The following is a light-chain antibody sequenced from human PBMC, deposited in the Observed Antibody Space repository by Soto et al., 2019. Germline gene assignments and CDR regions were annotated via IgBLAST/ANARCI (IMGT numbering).Light chain of an antibody. CDR1: QSISGW. CDR3: QQYFSYTPWT. J-gene: IGKJ1*01. CDR2: DDS. Sequence: DIQMTQFPSTLSASVGDRVTITCRGSQSISGWLAWYQQRPGQAPKLLIYDDSTLEGGVPSRFSGSGSGTEFTLTISSLQPDDCANYYCQQYFSYTPWTFGQGTKVEIK. V-gene: IGKV1-5*01.